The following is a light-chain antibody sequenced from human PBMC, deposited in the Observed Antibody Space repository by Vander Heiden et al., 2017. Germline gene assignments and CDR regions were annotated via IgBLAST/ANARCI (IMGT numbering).Light chain of an antibody. J-gene: IGKJ5*01. Sequence: IVMTQSPHSLAVPLGERATVNCKSSQSVLYSSNNKNYLAWYQQKPGQPPKLLIYWASTRESGVPDRFSGSGSGTDFTLTISSLQAEDVAVYYCQQYYSTPITFGQGTRLEIK. CDR2: WAS. CDR3: QQYYSTPIT. CDR1: QSVLYSSNNKNY. V-gene: IGKV4-1*01.